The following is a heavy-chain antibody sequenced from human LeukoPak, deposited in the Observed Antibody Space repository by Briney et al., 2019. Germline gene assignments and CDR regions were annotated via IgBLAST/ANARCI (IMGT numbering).Heavy chain of an antibody. D-gene: IGHD3-10*01. CDR2: ISAYNGNT. Sequence: GASVKVSCKASGYTFTSYGISWVRQAPGQGLEWMGWISAYNGNTNYAQKLQGRVTMTTDTSTSTAYMELRSLRSDDTAVYYCARDQWSYYGSGSPLDYWGQGTLVTVSS. CDR1: GYTFTSYG. V-gene: IGHV1-18*01. CDR3: ARDQWSYYGSGSPLDY. J-gene: IGHJ4*02.